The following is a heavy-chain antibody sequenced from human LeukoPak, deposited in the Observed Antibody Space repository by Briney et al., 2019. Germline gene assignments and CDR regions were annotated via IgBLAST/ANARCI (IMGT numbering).Heavy chain of an antibody. CDR3: ARGGKITGSPVVH. J-gene: IGHJ4*02. CDR1: GFTFSSYW. D-gene: IGHD1-20*01. V-gene: IGHV3-74*01. CDR2: INSDGSST. Sequence: GGSLRLSCAASGFTFSSYWMQWVRQAPGKGLVWVSRINSDGSSTSYADSVKGRFTISRDNAKNTLYLQMNSLRAEDTAVYYCARGGKITGSPVVHWGQGTLVTVSS.